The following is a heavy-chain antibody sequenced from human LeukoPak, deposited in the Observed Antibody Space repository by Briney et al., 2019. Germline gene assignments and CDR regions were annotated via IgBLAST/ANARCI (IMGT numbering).Heavy chain of an antibody. CDR2: INHSGST. CDR1: GGSFSGYY. Sequence: PSETLSLTCAVYGGSFSGYYWSWIRQPPGKGLEWIGEINHSGSTNYNPSLKSRVTISVDTSKNQFSLKLSSVTAADTAVYYCAREKGIAAAGRGSPFWFDPWGQGTLVTVSS. V-gene: IGHV4-34*01. J-gene: IGHJ5*02. D-gene: IGHD6-13*01. CDR3: AREKGIAAAGRGSPFWFDP.